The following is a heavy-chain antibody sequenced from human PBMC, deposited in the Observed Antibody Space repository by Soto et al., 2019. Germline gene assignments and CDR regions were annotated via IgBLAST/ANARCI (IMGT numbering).Heavy chain of an antibody. CDR2: ISSSSSYI. V-gene: IGHV3-21*01. D-gene: IGHD2-15*01. Sequence: PGGSLRLSCAASGFTFSSYSMNWVRQAPGKGLEWVSSISSSSSYIYYADSVKGRFTISRDNAKNSLYLQMNSLRAEDTAVYYCARVVVTGYYYGMDVWGQGTTVTVSS. J-gene: IGHJ6*02. CDR3: ARVVVTGYYYGMDV. CDR1: GFTFSSYS.